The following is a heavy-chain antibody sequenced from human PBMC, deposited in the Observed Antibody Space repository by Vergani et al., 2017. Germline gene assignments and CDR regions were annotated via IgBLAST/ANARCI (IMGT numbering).Heavy chain of an antibody. CDR3: ARDLGGSYYFMDS. D-gene: IGHD1-26*01. J-gene: IGHJ4*02. CDR2: ISYDGSNK. Sequence: QVQLVESGGGVVQPGRSLRLSCAASGFTFSSYAMHWVRQAPGKGLEWGAVISYDGSNKYYADSVKGRFTISRDNSKNTMYLQMNSLRAEDTAVYYCARDLGGSYYFMDSWGQGTLVTVSS. CDR1: GFTFSSYA. V-gene: IGHV3-30-3*01.